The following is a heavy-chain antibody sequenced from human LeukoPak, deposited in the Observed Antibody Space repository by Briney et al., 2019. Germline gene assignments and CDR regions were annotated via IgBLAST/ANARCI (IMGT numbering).Heavy chain of an antibody. CDR3: ATSIAARKNYYYYYMDV. D-gene: IGHD6-13*01. V-gene: IGHV4-34*01. J-gene: IGHJ6*03. Sequence: PSETLSLTCAVYGGSFSGYYWSWIRQPPGKGLEWIGEINHSGSTNYNPSLKSRVTISVDTSKNQFSLKLSSVTAADTAVYYCATSIAARKNYYYYYMDVWGKGTTVTVSS. CDR1: GGSFSGYY. CDR2: INHSGST.